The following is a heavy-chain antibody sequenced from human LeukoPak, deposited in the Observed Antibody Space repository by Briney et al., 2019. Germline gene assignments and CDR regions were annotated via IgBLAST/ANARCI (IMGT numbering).Heavy chain of an antibody. J-gene: IGHJ4*02. CDR3: ARDPLRFLDGNFDY. CDR1: GGSISSYY. CDR2: IYYSGST. Sequence: SETLSLTCTVSGGSISSYYWSWIRQPPGKGLEWIGYIYYSGSTNYNPSLKSRVTISVDTSKNQFSLKLSSVTAADTAVYYCARDPLRFLDGNFDYWGQGTLVTVSS. V-gene: IGHV4-59*12. D-gene: IGHD3-3*01.